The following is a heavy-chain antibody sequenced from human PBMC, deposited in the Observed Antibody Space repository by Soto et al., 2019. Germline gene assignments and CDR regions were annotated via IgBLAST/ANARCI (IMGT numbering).Heavy chain of an antibody. V-gene: IGHV2-5*02. CDR3: AHGSCSSAACYPNPYLDY. CDR1: GFSLSTTAEG. CDR2: IYWDDDE. D-gene: IGHD2-2*01. Sequence: QITLKESGPTLVKPTQTLTLTCTFSGFSLSTTAEGVGWIRQPPGKALEWLALIYWDDDERYSPSLKSRLTITKDTSKNQMVLTMTNVDPVDTATYYCAHGSCSSAACYPNPYLDYWGQGILVNVSS. J-gene: IGHJ4*02.